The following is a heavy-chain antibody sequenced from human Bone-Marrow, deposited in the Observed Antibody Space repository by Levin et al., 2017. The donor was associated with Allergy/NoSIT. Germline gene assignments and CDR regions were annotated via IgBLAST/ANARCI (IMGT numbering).Heavy chain of an antibody. CDR2: IDNDGTST. J-gene: IGHJ4*02. CDR1: GFTFRNHW. Sequence: GESLKISCEASGFTFRNHWMHWVRQAPGQGLVWLSRIDNDGTSTNYADSVKGRFTVSRDNAKNTLYLQMNSLSAEDTATYYCTRVTAGEEVVRFDYWGQGTLVTVSS. D-gene: IGHD3-10*01. CDR3: TRVTAGEEVVRFDY. V-gene: IGHV3-74*01.